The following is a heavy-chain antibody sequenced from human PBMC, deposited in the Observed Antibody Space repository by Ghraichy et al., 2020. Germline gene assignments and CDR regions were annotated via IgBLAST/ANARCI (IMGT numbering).Heavy chain of an antibody. CDR3: GRIGYRSSSFDY. D-gene: IGHD5-12*01. CDR2: IKQDGSEK. V-gene: IGHV3-7*03. CDR1: GFTFSVYW. Sequence: GGSLRLSCAASGFTFSVYWMSWVRQAPGRGLEWVANIKQDGSEKNYVDSLKGRFTISRDNAKKSVYLQMNSLRAEDTAVYYCGRIGYRSSSFDYWGQGTLVTVSS. J-gene: IGHJ4*02.